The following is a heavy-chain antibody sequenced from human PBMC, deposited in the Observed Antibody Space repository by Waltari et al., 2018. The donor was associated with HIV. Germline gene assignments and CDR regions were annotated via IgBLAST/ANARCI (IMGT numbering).Heavy chain of an antibody. Sequence: QVQLQQWGAGLLKPSETLSLTCAVYGGSFSGYYWSWIRQPPGKGLEWIGEINHSGSTNYNPSLKSRVTISVDTSKNQFSLKLSSVTAADTAVYYCARRTPDYGDYVGWFDPWGQGTLVTVSS. V-gene: IGHV4-34*01. CDR2: INHSGST. D-gene: IGHD4-17*01. CDR1: GGSFSGYY. CDR3: ARRTPDYGDYVGWFDP. J-gene: IGHJ5*02.